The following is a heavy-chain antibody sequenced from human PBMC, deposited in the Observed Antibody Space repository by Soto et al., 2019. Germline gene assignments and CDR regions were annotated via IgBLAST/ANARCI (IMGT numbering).Heavy chain of an antibody. CDR2: IIPIFGTA. Sequence: QVQLVQSGAEVKKPGSSVKVSCKASGGTFSSYAISWVRQAPGQGLEWMGGIIPIFGTANYAQKFQDRVTITADESTSTAYMELSSLRSEDTAVYYFARSSITLVRGADYTMGVGGQGTTVTVSS. J-gene: IGHJ6*01. D-gene: IGHD3-10*01. V-gene: IGHV1-69*01. CDR3: ARSSITLVRGADYTMGV. CDR1: GGTFSSYA.